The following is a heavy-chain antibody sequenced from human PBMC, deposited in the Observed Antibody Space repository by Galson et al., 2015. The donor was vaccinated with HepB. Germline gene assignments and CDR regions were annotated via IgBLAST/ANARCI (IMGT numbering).Heavy chain of an antibody. J-gene: IGHJ4*02. CDR2: TYYRSKWYS. Sequence: CAISGDSVSSNSAAWNWIRRSPSRGLEWLGRTYYRSKWYSEYVPSVKGRITINRDTSKNQVSLQLNSVTAEDTAVYYCVRTGRGGYPDYWGQGILVTVSP. CDR3: VRTGRGGYPDY. V-gene: IGHV6-1*01. D-gene: IGHD3-22*01. CDR1: GDSVSSNSAA.